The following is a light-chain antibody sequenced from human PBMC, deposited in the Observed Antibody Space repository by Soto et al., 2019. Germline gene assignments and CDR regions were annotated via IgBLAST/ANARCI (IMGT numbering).Light chain of an antibody. CDR2: DVT. CDR1: SSDVGYSNH. Sequence: QSALTQPPSASGSLGQSVAISCTGTSSDVGYSNHVSWYQQHPGEAPKLMIYDVTKRPSGVPDRFSGSKSGNTASLIVSGLQSEDEAHYYCSSFATNFWVFGGGTKVTVL. V-gene: IGLV2-8*01. CDR3: SSFATNFWV. J-gene: IGLJ3*02.